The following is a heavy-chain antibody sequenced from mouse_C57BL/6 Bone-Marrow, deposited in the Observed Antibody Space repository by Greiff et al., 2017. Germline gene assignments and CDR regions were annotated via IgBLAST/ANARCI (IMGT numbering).Heavy chain of an antibody. CDR2: IDPSDSYT. CDR1: GYTFTSYW. CDR3: ARGSCLRCFAY. V-gene: IGHV1-69*01. D-gene: IGHD1-3*01. J-gene: IGHJ3*01. Sequence: VQLQQPGAELVMPGASVKLSCKASGYTFTSYWMHWVKQRPGQGLEWIGEIDPSDSYTNYNQKFKGKSTLTVDKTSSTAYMQLISLTSEDTAVYYCARGSCLRCFAYWGQGTLVTVSA.